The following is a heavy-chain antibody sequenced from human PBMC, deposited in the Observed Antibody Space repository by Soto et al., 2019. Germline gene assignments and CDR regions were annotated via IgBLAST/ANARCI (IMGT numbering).Heavy chain of an antibody. D-gene: IGHD3-3*01. CDR2: INCCGGST. Sequence: EVQLLESGGGLVQPGGSLRLSCAASGFTFSSSPMSWVRQAPGKGLDWVSAINCCGGSTFYADSVKGRFTISRDDSKNTLYLKMNSLRAEDTAVYYCAKTHYDLLDYWGQGTLVTVSS. CDR3: AKTHYDLLDY. J-gene: IGHJ4*02. CDR1: GFTFSSSP. V-gene: IGHV3-23*01.